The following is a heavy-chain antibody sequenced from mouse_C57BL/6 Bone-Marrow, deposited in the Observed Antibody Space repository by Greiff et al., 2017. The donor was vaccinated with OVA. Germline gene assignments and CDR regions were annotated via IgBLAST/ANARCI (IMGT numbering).Heavy chain of an antibody. D-gene: IGHD2-3*01. CDR3: TREGDGYHAPMDY. CDR2: IDPETGGT. J-gene: IGHJ4*01. Sequence: QVQLQQSGAELVRPGASVTLSCKASGYTFTDYEMHWVKQTPVHGLEWIGAIDPETGGTAYNQKFKGKAILTADKSSSTAYMELRSLTSEDSAVYYCTREGDGYHAPMDYWGQGTSVTVSS. CDR1: GYTFTDYE. V-gene: IGHV1-15*01.